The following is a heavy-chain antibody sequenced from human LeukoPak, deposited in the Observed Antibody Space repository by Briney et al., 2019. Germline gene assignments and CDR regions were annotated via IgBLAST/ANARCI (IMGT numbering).Heavy chain of an antibody. CDR2: VYYSGST. V-gene: IGHV4-59*01. J-gene: IGHJ4*02. CDR1: GGSISSYY. Sequence: PSETLSLTCTVSGGSISSYYWSWIRQPPGKGLEWIGYVYYSGSTNYNPSLKSRVTISVDTSKNQFSLKLSSVTAADTAVYYCVRASGPDYFDYWGQGTLVTVSS. D-gene: IGHD1-1*01. CDR3: VRASGPDYFDY.